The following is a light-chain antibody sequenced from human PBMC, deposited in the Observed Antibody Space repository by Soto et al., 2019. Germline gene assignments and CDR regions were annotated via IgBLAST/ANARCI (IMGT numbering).Light chain of an antibody. CDR3: SSYTGSSTYV. Sequence: QSVLTQPASVSGSPGQSITISCTGTSSDVGGYNYVSWYQQHPGKAPKLMIHDVSNRPSGVSSRISGSKSGNTASLTISGLQAEDEADYYCSSYTGSSTYVFGTGTKVTVL. CDR2: DVS. J-gene: IGLJ1*01. CDR1: SSDVGGYNY. V-gene: IGLV2-14*03.